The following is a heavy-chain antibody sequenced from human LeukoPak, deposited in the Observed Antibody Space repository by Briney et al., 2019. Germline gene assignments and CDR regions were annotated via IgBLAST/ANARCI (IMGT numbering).Heavy chain of an antibody. CDR2: ISYDGSNK. V-gene: IGHV3-30-3*01. CDR1: GFTFSSYA. Sequence: PGGSLRLSCAASGFTFSSYAMHWVRQAPGKGLEWVAVISYDGSNKYYADSVKSRFSISRDNSKNTLYLQMNSLRAEDTAVYYCARDITIFDGVNLIPLTFFYLGFDYWGQGTLVTVSS. D-gene: IGHD3-3*01. J-gene: IGHJ4*02. CDR3: ARDITIFDGVNLIPLTFFYLGFDY.